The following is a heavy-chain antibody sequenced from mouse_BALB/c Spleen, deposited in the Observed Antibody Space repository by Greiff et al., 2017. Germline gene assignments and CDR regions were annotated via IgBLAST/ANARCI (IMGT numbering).Heavy chain of an antibody. D-gene: IGHD1-1*01. CDR2: IDTSDSYT. CDR3: ARITTGDAMDY. J-gene: IGHJ4*01. CDR1: GYTFTDYW. V-gene: IGHV1-69*01. Sequence: QVQLQQPGAELVMPGASVKMSCKASGYTFTDYWMHWVKQRPGQGLEWIGAIDTSDSYTSYNQKFKGKATLTVDESSSTAYMQLSSLTSEDSAVYYCARITTGDAMDYWGQGTSVTVSS.